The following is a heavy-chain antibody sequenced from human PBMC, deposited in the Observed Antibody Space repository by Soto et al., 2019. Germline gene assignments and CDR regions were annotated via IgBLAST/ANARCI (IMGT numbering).Heavy chain of an antibody. D-gene: IGHD6-19*01. Sequence: QVQLVQSGAEVKKPGASIKVSCKASGYMFTSYGINWVRQAPGQGPEWMGWISTYNGTTNYAQKHQGRVTMTTDTSTSTAYMELKTLRTDDTAVYYCARDLGIAVAGLFQDWGQGTLVIVSS. CDR3: ARDLGIAVAGLFQD. V-gene: IGHV1-18*01. J-gene: IGHJ1*01. CDR1: GYMFTSYG. CDR2: ISTYNGTT.